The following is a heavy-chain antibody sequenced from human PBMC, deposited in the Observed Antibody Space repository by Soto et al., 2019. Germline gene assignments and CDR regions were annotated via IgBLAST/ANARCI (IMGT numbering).Heavy chain of an antibody. CDR1: GFTFSDYY. J-gene: IGHJ4*02. Sequence: GGSLRLSCAASGFTFSDYYMSWIRQAPGKGLEWVSYISSSGSTIYYADSVKGRFTISRDNAKNSLYLQMNSLRAEDTAVYYCARVRYYGSGSYYIRSGYFDYWGQGTLVTVSS. CDR2: ISSSGSTI. V-gene: IGHV3-11*01. CDR3: ARVRYYGSGSYYIRSGYFDY. D-gene: IGHD3-10*01.